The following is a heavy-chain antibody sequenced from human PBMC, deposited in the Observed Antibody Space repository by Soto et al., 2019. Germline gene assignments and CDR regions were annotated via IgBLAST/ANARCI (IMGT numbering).Heavy chain of an antibody. CDR3: ARGQRYFDWLLWAFDY. Sequence: KASETLSLTCAVYGGSFSRYYWSWIRQPTGKGLEWIGEINHSGSTNYNPSLKSRVTISVDTSKNQFSLKLSSVTAADTAVYYCARGQRYFDWLLWAFDYWGQGTLGTVSS. CDR1: GGSFSRYY. CDR2: INHSGST. V-gene: IGHV4-34*01. J-gene: IGHJ4*02. D-gene: IGHD3-9*01.